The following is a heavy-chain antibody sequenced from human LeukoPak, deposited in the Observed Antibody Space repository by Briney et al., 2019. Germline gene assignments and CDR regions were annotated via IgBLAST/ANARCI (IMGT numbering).Heavy chain of an antibody. CDR3: VRNSEEYVRGSYRYADAFDI. D-gene: IGHD3-16*02. CDR2: INSDGSRT. J-gene: IGHJ3*02. CDR1: GFTLRSHW. Sequence: GGSLRLSCVASGFTLRSHWMHWVRQAPGKGLMWVSRINSDGSRTDHADSVKGRFSISRDNAKNTLFLQMSSLRGEDTAVYYCVRNSEEYVRGSYRYADAFDIWGQGTMVTVTS. V-gene: IGHV3-74*01.